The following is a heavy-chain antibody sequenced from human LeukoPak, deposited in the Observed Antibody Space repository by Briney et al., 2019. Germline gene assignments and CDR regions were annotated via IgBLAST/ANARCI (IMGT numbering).Heavy chain of an antibody. CDR1: GGSFSGYY. Sequence: SETLSLTCAVYGGSFSGYYWSWIRQPPGKGLEWIREINHSGSTNYNPSLKSRVTISVDTSKNQFSLKLSSVTAADTAVYYCARGGSKKRGGYYGYWGQGTLVTVSS. CDR3: ARGGSKKRGGYYGY. V-gene: IGHV4-34*01. D-gene: IGHD3-10*01. CDR2: INHSGST. J-gene: IGHJ4*02.